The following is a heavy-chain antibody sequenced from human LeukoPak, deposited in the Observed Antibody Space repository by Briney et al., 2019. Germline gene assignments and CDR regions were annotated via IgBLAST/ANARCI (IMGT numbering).Heavy chain of an antibody. V-gene: IGHV3-64*01. J-gene: IGHJ2*01. CDR1: GIIFSNYA. CDR3: ARGRQGAKTRYFDL. CDR2: ISSDGGST. D-gene: IGHD1-26*01. Sequence: GGSLRLSCAASGIIFSNYAMHWVRQGPGKGLECISTISSDGGSTYYANSVKGRFTISRDNSKNTLYLQMGSLRAEDMAVYYCARGRQGAKTRYFDLCGRGTRVTVSS.